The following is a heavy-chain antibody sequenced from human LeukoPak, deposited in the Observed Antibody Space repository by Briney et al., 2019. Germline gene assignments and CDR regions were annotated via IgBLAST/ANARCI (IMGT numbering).Heavy chain of an antibody. CDR1: GITFSSYA. D-gene: IGHD2/OR15-2a*01. CDR3: AKGGANRVYYFDP. CDR2: ITGTGGDT. V-gene: IGHV3-23*01. J-gene: IGHJ4*02. Sequence: GGSLRLSCAASGITFSSYAMNWVRQAPGKGLEWVSTITGTGGDTNYADSVKGRVTISRDNSKNTLYLQMNSPRAEDTATYYCAKGGANRVYYFDPWGQGTLVTVPS.